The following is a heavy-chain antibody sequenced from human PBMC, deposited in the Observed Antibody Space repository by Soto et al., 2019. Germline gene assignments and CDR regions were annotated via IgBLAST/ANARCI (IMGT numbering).Heavy chain of an antibody. J-gene: IGHJ4*02. CDR1: GFTFSDSY. Sequence: QVQLVESGGGLVPPGGSLRLSCAASGFTFSDSYMTWIRLAPGKGLEWVSFISNSGGITSYAGSVQGRFTISRDNGKNALYRQRNSLRAEDTAAYYCVSGHTLLTEWGQGTLVTVSS. V-gene: IGHV3-11*01. D-gene: IGHD3-9*01. CDR3: VSGHTLLTE. CDR2: ISNSGGIT.